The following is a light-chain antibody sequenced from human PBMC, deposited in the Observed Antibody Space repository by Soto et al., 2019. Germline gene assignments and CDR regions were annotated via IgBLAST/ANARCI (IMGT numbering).Light chain of an antibody. J-gene: IGKJ1*01. V-gene: IGKV1-6*01. Sequence: AIPMTQSPSSLSASVGDRVTITCRASQGIRNDLGWYQQKPGKAPKLLLYAASSLQSVVPSRFSGSGSGTDFTLTVSSLHPEDFATYCCLREYNDPWTFGQGTKLEFK. CDR2: AAS. CDR3: LREYNDPWT. CDR1: QGIRND.